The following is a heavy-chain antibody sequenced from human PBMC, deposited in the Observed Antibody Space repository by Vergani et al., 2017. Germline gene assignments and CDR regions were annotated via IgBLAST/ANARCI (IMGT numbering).Heavy chain of an antibody. J-gene: IGHJ2*01. D-gene: IGHD1-26*01. Sequence: QVQLVQSGAEVKKPGSSVKVSCKASGGTFSSYAISWVRQAPGQGLEWMGGIIPIFGTANYAQKFQGRVTITADESTSTAYMELSSLRSEDTAVYYCAREGLGARRSYWYFDLWGRGTLVTVSS. V-gene: IGHV1-69*01. CDR1: GGTFSSYA. CDR3: AREGLGARRSYWYFDL. CDR2: IIPIFGTA.